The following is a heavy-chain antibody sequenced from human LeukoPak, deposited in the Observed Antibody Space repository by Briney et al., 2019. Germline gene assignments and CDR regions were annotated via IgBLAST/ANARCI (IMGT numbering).Heavy chain of an antibody. CDR2: IKEDGGEK. D-gene: IGHD3-16*01. V-gene: IGHV3-7*01. Sequence: PGGSLRLPCAASGFTFSSNWMSWVRQAPGKGLEWVANIKEDGGEKYYVDSVKGRFTISRDNAKNSLYLQMNSLRVEDTAVYYCARRRTVMLTWGQGTLVTVSS. CDR3: ARRRTVMLT. J-gene: IGHJ5*02. CDR1: GFTFSSNW.